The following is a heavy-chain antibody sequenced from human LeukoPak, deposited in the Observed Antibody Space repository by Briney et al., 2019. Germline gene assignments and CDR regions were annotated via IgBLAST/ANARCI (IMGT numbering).Heavy chain of an antibody. CDR1: GFSLSTSGVR. D-gene: IGHD6-13*01. CDR3: ARIYSDSGSYLFDH. V-gene: IGHV2-70*04. Sequence: SGPALVKPTQTLTLTCTFSGFSLSTSGVRVSWIRQPPGKALEWLARIDWDDDTFYTPSLKTRLTISKDTSKNQVVLTMTNMDPVDTATYYCARIYSDSGSYLFDHWGRGTLVTVSS. J-gene: IGHJ4*02. CDR2: IDWDDDT.